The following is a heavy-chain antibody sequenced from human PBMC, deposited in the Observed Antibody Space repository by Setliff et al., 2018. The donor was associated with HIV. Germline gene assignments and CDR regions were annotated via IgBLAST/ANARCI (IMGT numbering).Heavy chain of an antibody. V-gene: IGHV3-7*01. CDR1: DFRFSSYW. CDR3: ARELQLHTPPYCYYMDV. Sequence: GGSLRLSCEASDFRFSSYWMSWVRQAPGKGLEWVANIGQDGSEKYYVDSVKGRFTVSRDNAKSSLYLQMNSLRAEDTAVYYCARELQLHTPPYCYYMDVWGKGTTVTVSS. J-gene: IGHJ6*03. D-gene: IGHD2-2*01. CDR2: IGQDGSEK.